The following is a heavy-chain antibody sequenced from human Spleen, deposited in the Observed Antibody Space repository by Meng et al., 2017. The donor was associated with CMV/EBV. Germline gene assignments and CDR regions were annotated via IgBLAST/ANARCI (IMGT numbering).Heavy chain of an antibody. CDR2: INRDGSST. Sequence: GGSLRLSCAVSGITITSHWMHWVRQVPGRGLVWVSRINRDGSSTAYADSVKGRFTISRDNTKNTLHLQMNSLRAEDSAVYYCARGNFWSGYGRSWVFDLWGRGTMVTVSS. CDR3: ARGNFWSGYGRSWVFDL. CDR1: GITITSHW. V-gene: IGHV3-74*03. J-gene: IGHJ3*01. D-gene: IGHD3-3*01.